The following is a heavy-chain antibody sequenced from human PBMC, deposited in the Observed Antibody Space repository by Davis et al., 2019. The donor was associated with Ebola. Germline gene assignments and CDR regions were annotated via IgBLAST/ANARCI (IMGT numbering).Heavy chain of an antibody. CDR3: ARGWLRTGFDY. J-gene: IGHJ4*02. V-gene: IGHV6-1*01. CDR1: GDTVSSNSGT. Sequence: PSETLSLTCDISGDTVSSNSGTGNWISQSPSRGLEWLGRPYFTSKWYNDYAVSVKSRLIINLDTSKNQFSLQLNSVTPEDTAVYYCARGWLRTGFDYWGQGTLVTVSA. CDR2: PYFTSKWYN. D-gene: IGHD5-12*01.